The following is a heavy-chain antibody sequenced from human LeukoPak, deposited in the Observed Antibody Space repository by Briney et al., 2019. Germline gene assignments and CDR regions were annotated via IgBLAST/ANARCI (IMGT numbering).Heavy chain of an antibody. CDR3: ARGQGLAAAGSIWFDR. CDR2: IYTTGST. D-gene: IGHD6-13*01. V-gene: IGHV4-4*07. Sequence: PSETLSLTCTVSGDSIGSYYWSWIRQPAGRGLEWLARIYTTGSTNYKPSLKSRLTISLDKSKNQFSLELTSVTAADTAIYYCARGQGLAAAGSIWFDRWGQGILVTVSS. CDR1: GDSIGSYY. J-gene: IGHJ5*02.